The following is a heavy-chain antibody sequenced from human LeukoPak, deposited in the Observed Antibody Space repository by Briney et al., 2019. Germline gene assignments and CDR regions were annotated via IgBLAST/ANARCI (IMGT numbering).Heavy chain of an antibody. D-gene: IGHD3-16*02. CDR1: GGTFSSYG. CDR2: INTYNGNT. Sequence: ASVKVSCKASGGTFSSYGISWVRQAPGQGLEWMGWINTYNGNTNYAQKLQGRVTMTTDTSTSTAYMELRSLRSDDTAVYYCARESMITFGGVIVTRRVWFDPWGQGTLVTVSS. V-gene: IGHV1-18*01. CDR3: ARESMITFGGVIVTRRVWFDP. J-gene: IGHJ5*02.